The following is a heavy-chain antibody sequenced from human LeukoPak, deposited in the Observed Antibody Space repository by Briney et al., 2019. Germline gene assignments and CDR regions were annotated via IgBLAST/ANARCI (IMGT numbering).Heavy chain of an antibody. Sequence: GGSLRLSCAASGFTFDDYAMHWVRQAPGKGLEWVSGISWNSGNIDYADSVKGRFTISRDNAKNSLYLQMNSLRAEDTALYYCAREAGARGGYFDYWGQGTLVTVSS. J-gene: IGHJ4*02. V-gene: IGHV3-9*01. D-gene: IGHD3-10*01. CDR1: GFTFDDYA. CDR3: AREAGARGGYFDY. CDR2: ISWNSGNI.